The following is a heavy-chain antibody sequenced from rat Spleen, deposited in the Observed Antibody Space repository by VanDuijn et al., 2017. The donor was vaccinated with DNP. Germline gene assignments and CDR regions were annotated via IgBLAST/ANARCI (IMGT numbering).Heavy chain of an antibody. CDR3: ARWDSTGITTGFAY. Sequence: EVHLVESGGGLVQPGRSLKLSCAASGFTFSDYNMAWVRQAPKKGLEWVATISYDGSSTYYRDSVKGRFTISRDNAKSTLYLQMNSLRSEDMATYYCARWDSTGITTGFAYWGQGTLVTVSS. D-gene: IGHD1-9*01. V-gene: IGHV5-7*01. CDR2: ISYDGSST. J-gene: IGHJ3*01. CDR1: GFTFSDYN.